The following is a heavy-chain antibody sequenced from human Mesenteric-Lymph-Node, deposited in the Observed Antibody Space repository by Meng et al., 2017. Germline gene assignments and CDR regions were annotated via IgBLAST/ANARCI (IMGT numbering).Heavy chain of an antibody. CDR2: IYHGVNI. CDR1: GDSITSGDYS. D-gene: IGHD3-10*01. CDR3: VRDTRRGGGWFDP. V-gene: IGHV4-30-2*01. J-gene: IGHJ5*02. Sequence: QVQVQESGSGLVRPSPTLSLTCAFSGDSITSGDYSWTWIRQPPGKGLEWIGYIYHGVNIYYTPSLRSRVTISVDKSRNQFSLKLTSVSAADTAVYYCVRDTRRGGGWFDPWGQGTLVTVSS.